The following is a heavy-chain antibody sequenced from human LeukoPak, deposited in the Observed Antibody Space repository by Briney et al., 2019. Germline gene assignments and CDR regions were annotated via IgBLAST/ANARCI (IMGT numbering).Heavy chain of an antibody. D-gene: IGHD3-22*01. CDR1: GGSISSYY. J-gene: IGHJ4*02. CDR2: IYYSGST. CDR3: ARSPYSSGYYYSDY. V-gene: IGHV4-59*01. Sequence: KPSETLSLTCTVSGGSISSYYWSWIRQPPGKGLEWIGYIYYSGSTNYNPSLKSRVTISVDTSKNQFSLKLSSVTAADTAVYYCARSPYSSGYYYSDYWGQGTLVTVSS.